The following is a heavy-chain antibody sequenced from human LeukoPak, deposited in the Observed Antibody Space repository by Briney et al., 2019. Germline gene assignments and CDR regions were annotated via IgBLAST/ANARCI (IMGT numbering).Heavy chain of an antibody. Sequence: PGRSLRLSCAASGFTFSSYAMHWVRQAPGKGLEWVAVISYDGSNKFYADSVKGRFTISRDNSKNTLYLQMNSLRAEDTAMYYCARALGYFDLWGRGTLVTVSS. CDR1: GFTFSSYA. J-gene: IGHJ2*01. CDR2: ISYDGSNK. CDR3: ARALGYFDL. V-gene: IGHV3-30-3*01.